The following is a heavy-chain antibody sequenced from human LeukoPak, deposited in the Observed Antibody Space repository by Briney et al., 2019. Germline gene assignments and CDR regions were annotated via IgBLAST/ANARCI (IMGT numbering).Heavy chain of an antibody. J-gene: IGHJ4*02. Sequence: SETLSLTCAVSGYSISSGYYWGGGRRLPGKGVEGSGSSYHRGRTYYNQSLKRGGTITVDTAKRNVSLKMTSVTAADTAVYYCARSCERYSYGPAGYWGQGTLVTVSS. V-gene: IGHV4-38-2*01. CDR1: GYSISSGYY. CDR3: ARSCERYSYGPAGY. CDR2: SYHRGRT. D-gene: IGHD5-18*01.